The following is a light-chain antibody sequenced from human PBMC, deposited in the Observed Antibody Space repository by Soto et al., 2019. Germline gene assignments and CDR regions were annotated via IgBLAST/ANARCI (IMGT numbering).Light chain of an antibody. V-gene: IGKV1-5*03. CDR3: QQYHIYSWT. CDR1: RSIINW. J-gene: IGKJ1*01. CDR2: KAS. Sequence: DIQLTQSPSTLSASVGDRVTITCRASRSIINWLAWYQQKSGKGPKLLIYKASNLQTGVPSRFSGSGYGTEFTLTISSLQPDDVATYFCQQYHIYSWTFGQGTKVDIK.